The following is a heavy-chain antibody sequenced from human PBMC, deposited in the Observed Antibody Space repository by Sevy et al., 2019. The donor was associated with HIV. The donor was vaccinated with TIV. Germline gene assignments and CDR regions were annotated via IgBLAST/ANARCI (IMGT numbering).Heavy chain of an antibody. V-gene: IGHV4-59*01. J-gene: IGHJ4*01. D-gene: IGHD4-17*01. Sequence: SETLSLTCTVSRGSISSSYWSWIRQPPGKGLEWIGYIYYSGSTNYNPSLNSRVTISVDTSKNQLSLNLSSVTAADTAVYYCATGADYGDYVKWGRGTLVTVSS. CDR1: RGSISSSY. CDR2: IYYSGST. CDR3: ATGADYGDYVK.